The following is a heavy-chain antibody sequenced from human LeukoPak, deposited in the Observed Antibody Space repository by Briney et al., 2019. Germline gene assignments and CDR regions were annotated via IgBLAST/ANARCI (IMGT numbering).Heavy chain of an antibody. CDR3: ARSYGGSTYNWFDP. CDR2: IYHSGST. Sequence: SETLSLTCAVSGYSISSGYYWGWIRQPPGKGLEWIGSIYHSGSTYYNPSLKSRVTISVDTSKNQFSLKLSSVTAADAAVYYCARSYGGSTYNWFDPWGQGTLVTVSS. J-gene: IGHJ5*02. CDR1: GYSISSGYY. V-gene: IGHV4-38-2*01. D-gene: IGHD3-10*01.